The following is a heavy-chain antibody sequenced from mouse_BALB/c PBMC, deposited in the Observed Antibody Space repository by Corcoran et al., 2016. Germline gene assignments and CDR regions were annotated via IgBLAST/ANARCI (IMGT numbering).Heavy chain of an antibody. CDR3: AIANWDYLDY. V-gene: IGHV3-6*02. CDR1: GYSITSGYY. Sequence: DVQLQESGPGRVKPSQSLSLTCSVTGYSITSGYYWNWIRQFPGNKLEWMGYISYDGSNNYNTSLKNRISITRDTAKNQFLLKLNSVTTEDTATYYCAIANWDYLDYWGQGTTLTVSS. CDR2: ISYDGSN. D-gene: IGHD4-1*01. J-gene: IGHJ2*01.